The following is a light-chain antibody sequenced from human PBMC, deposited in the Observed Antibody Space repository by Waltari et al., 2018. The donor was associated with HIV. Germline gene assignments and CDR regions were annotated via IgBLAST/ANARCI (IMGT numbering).Light chain of an antibody. CDR2: SNI. Sequence: SVLTQPPSASGTPGQRVTISCSTISSNIGANGVSLYQQLPGTAPKLLVYSNIHRPSGVPDRFSGSKSGTSASLAISGLQSDDEADYYCATWDDNLNGRVFGTGTKVTVL. J-gene: IGLJ1*01. CDR3: ATWDDNLNGRV. V-gene: IGLV1-44*01. CDR1: SSNIGANG.